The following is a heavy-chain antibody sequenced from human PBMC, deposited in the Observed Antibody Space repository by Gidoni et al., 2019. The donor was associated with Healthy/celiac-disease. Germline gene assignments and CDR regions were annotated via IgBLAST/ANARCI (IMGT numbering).Heavy chain of an antibody. CDR1: GFPFSSYA. V-gene: IGHV3-23*01. CDR2: ISGSGGST. J-gene: IGHJ6*02. CDR3: AKLDYYYYYGMDV. Sequence: EVQLLESGGGLVQPGGSLRLSCAASGFPFSSYAMRWVRQAPGKGLGWVSAISGSGGSTYYADSVKGRFTISRDNSKNTLYLQMNSLRAEDTAVYYCAKLDYYYYYGMDVWGQGTTVTVSS.